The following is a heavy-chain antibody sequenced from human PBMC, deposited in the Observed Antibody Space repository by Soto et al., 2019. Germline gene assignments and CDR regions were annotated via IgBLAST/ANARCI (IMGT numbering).Heavy chain of an antibody. CDR2: INPSGGST. J-gene: IGHJ4*02. CDR1: GYTFTSYY. V-gene: IGHV1-46*01. D-gene: IGHD6-6*01. Sequence: ASVKVSCKASGYTFTSYYMHWVRQAPGQGLEWMGIINPSGGSTSYAQKFQGRVTMTRDTSTSTVYMELSSLRSEDTAVYYCARDLLYRSSSLGYFDYWGQGTLVTVSS. CDR3: ARDLLYRSSSLGYFDY.